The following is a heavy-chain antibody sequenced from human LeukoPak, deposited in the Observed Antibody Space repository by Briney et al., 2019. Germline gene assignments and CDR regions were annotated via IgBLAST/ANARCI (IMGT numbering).Heavy chain of an antibody. J-gene: IGHJ4*02. CDR3: ARDQGGEYSSSSGDY. CDR2: IIPIFGTA. CDR1: GYTFTRYG. Sequence: GASVKVSCKASGYTFTRYGISWVRQAPGQGLEWMGGIIPIFGTANYAQKFQGRVTITADESTSTAYMELSSLRSEDTAVYYCARDQGGEYSSSSGDYWGQGTLVTVSS. D-gene: IGHD6-6*01. V-gene: IGHV1-69*13.